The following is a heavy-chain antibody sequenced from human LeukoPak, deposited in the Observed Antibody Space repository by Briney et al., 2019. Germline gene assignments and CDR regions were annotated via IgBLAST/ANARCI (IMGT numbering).Heavy chain of an antibody. V-gene: IGHV1-69*05. Sequence: SVKVSCKASGRTFSSYAISWVRQAPGQGLEWMGGIIPIFGTANYAQKFQGRVTITTAESTMPAYMELSSLRSEDTAVYYCATTAMVKGHDAFDIWGQGTMVTVSS. J-gene: IGHJ3*02. CDR3: ATTAMVKGHDAFDI. CDR1: GRTFSSYA. CDR2: IIPIFGTA. D-gene: IGHD5-18*01.